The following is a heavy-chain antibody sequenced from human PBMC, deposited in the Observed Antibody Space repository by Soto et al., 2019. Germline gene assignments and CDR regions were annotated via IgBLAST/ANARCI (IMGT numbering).Heavy chain of an antibody. CDR1: GFTFSSYW. CDR3: ARDTRHYYDSPQYWYFDL. D-gene: IGHD3-22*01. CDR2: IKQDGSEK. Sequence: GSLRLSCAASGFTFSSYWMSWVRQAPGKGPEWVANIKQDGSEKYYVDSVKGRFTISRDNAKNSLYLQMNSLRAEDTAVYYCARDTRHYYDSPQYWYFDLWGRGTLVTVSS. J-gene: IGHJ2*01. V-gene: IGHV3-7*01.